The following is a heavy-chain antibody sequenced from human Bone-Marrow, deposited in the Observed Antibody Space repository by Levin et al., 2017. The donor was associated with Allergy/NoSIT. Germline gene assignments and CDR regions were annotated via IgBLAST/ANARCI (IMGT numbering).Heavy chain of an antibody. CDR3: ARDRNEVRSDYYAMDV. CDR2: ISAYNGNR. V-gene: IGHV1-18*01. CDR1: GYTFTNYA. Sequence: PGESLKISCKFSGYTFTNYAFSWVRQAPGQGLEWVGWISAYNGNRDYAQKFQGRVSLTIDTSATTVYMELRSLRSDDTAVYYCARDRNEVRSDYYAMDVWGQGTTVTVSS. D-gene: IGHD3-3*01. J-gene: IGHJ6*02.